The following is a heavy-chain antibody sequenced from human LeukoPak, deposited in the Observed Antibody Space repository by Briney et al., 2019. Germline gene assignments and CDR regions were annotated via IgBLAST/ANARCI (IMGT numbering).Heavy chain of an antibody. V-gene: IGHV4-59*01. CDR3: ARGGYSGYDPPAY. CDR1: GGSISSYY. Sequence: PSETLSLTCTVSGGSISSYYWSWIRQPPGKGLEGIGYIYYSGSTNYNPSLKSRVTISVDTSKNQFSLKLSSVTAADTAVYYCARGGYSGYDPPAYWGQGTLVTVSS. D-gene: IGHD5-12*01. J-gene: IGHJ4*02. CDR2: IYYSGST.